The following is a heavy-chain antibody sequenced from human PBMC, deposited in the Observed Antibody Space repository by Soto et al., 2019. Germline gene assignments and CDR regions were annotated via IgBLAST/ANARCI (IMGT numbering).Heavy chain of an antibody. CDR1: GGSLSGYY. CDR3: ARGQEGVVATH. CDR2: IKDGGRT. J-gene: IGHJ4*02. V-gene: IGHV4-34*01. D-gene: IGHD5-12*01. Sequence: SETLSLTCAVNGGSLSGYYWSWIRQPPGKGLEWIGEIKDGGRTNYSPSLKSRATISSDASNNQFSLRLYSVTAADTGVYYCARGQEGVVATHWDQGTLVTVSS.